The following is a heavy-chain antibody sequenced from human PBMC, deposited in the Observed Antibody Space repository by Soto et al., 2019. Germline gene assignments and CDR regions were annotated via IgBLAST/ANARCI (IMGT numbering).Heavy chain of an antibody. Sequence: QLHLQESGPGLVKPSETLSLTCTVSGGSISSSSYYWGWIRQPPGKGLEWIGSIYYSGSTYYNPSLKSRVTISVDTSKNQFSRELSAVTAADTAVYYCARAADRSGSYWYYYYYGMDVWGQGTTVTVSS. J-gene: IGHJ6*02. CDR2: IYYSGST. CDR1: GGSISSSSYY. V-gene: IGHV4-39*01. D-gene: IGHD1-26*01. CDR3: ARAADRSGSYWYYYYYGMDV.